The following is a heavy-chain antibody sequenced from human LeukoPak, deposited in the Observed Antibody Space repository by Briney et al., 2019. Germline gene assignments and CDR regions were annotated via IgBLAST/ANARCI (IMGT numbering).Heavy chain of an antibody. Sequence: PSETLSLTCSVSSGSISSTSYYWGWIRQPPGKGLEWIGRIHYSGSTSYNPSLKSRVTISVDTSKNQFSLKLSFVTAADTAVYYCARYSSGWPFDYWGHGSLVTVSS. CDR2: IHYSGST. V-gene: IGHV4-39*01. CDR3: ARYSSGWPFDY. J-gene: IGHJ4*01. CDR1: SGSISSTSYY. D-gene: IGHD6-19*01.